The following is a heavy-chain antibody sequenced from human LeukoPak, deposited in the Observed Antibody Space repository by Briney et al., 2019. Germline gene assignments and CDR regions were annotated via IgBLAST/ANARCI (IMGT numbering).Heavy chain of an antibody. CDR3: AKEAPGRFDL. Sequence: GGSLRLSRAASGFTFSSYAVGWVRQPPAKGLEWVSVIGVSGTSRYHADSVKDRFTISRDNSKSTLYLQMNRLRVEDTAVYYCAKEAPGRFDLWGRGTLVTVSS. V-gene: IGHV3-23*01. J-gene: IGHJ2*01. CDR1: GFTFSSYA. CDR2: IGVSGTSR.